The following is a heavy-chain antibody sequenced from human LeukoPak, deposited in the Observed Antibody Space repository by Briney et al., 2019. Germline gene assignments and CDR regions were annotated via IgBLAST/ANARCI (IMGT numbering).Heavy chain of an antibody. J-gene: IGHJ4*02. Sequence: GGSLRLSCAASGFTFSSYWMSWVRQAPGKGLEWVSSISRNSRYIYYADSMRGRFTISRDNAKNSLYLQMNSLKPEDTAVYYCARVAEAAAFDSWGQGTLVTVSS. D-gene: IGHD6-13*01. CDR2: ISRNSRYI. V-gene: IGHV3-21*06. CDR1: GFTFSSYW. CDR3: ARVAEAAAFDS.